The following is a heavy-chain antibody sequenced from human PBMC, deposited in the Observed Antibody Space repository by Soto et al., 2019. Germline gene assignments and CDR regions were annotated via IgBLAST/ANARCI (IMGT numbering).Heavy chain of an antibody. CDR1: GFTFSSHS. D-gene: IGHD6-19*01. V-gene: IGHV3-23*01. CDR2: ISDSRGTS. J-gene: IGHJ1*01. Sequence: GGSLRLPCAASGFTFSSHSMSWVRQAPGKGLEWVSAISDSRGTSYYADSVKGRFTISRDSSKNTLYLQMNSLRAEDTAVYYCAKSDSSGWYHHFQHWGQGTPVTVSS. CDR3: AKSDSSGWYHHFQH.